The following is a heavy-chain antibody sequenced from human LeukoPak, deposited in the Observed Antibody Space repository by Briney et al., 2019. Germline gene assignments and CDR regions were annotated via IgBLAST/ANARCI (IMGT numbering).Heavy chain of an antibody. CDR2: INWNGGST. Sequence: GGSLRLSCAASGFTFDDYGMSWVRQAPGKGLEWVSGINWNGGSTGYADSVKGRFTISRDNAKNSLYLQMNSLRAEDTAVYYCAKRIQSAMATGYWGQGTLVTVSS. J-gene: IGHJ4*02. D-gene: IGHD5-18*01. CDR1: GFTFDDYG. V-gene: IGHV3-20*04. CDR3: AKRIQSAMATGY.